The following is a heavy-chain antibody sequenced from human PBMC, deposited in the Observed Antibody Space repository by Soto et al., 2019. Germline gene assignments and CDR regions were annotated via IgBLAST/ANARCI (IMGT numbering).Heavy chain of an antibody. CDR2: IYSSGST. CDR3: ARDRGITMIVARQEYYFDY. V-gene: IGHV4-59*01. D-gene: IGHD3-22*01. Sequence: SETLSLTCTVSGGSISSYYWSWIRQPPGKGLEWIGYIYSSGSTNYNPSLRSRVTISLDTSKNQFSLNLTSVTAADTAVYYCARDRGITMIVARQEYYFDYWGQGTLVTVSS. J-gene: IGHJ4*02. CDR1: GGSISSYY.